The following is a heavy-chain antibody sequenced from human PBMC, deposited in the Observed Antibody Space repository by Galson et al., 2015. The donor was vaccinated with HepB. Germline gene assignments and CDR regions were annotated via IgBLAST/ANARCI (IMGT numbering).Heavy chain of an antibody. J-gene: IGHJ4*02. CDR3: ARTYIAVAGRCFDY. V-gene: IGHV7-4-1*04. CDR1: GYTFTSYA. CDR2: INTNTGNP. D-gene: IGHD6-19*01. Sequence: SVKVSCKASGYTFTSYAMNWVRQAPGQGLEWMGWINTNTGNPTYAQGFTGRFVFSLDTAVSMAYLQINSLKTEDTAVYYYARTYIAVAGRCFDYWGQGTLVTVSS.